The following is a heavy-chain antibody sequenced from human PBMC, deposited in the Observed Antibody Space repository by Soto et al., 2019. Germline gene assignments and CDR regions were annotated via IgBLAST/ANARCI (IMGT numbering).Heavy chain of an antibody. Sequence: QVQLVQSGAEVKKPGASVKVSCKASGYTFTGYYMHWVRQAPGQGLEWMGWINPNSGDTNYAQKFQGRVTMTRDTSISTAYMDLSSLRSDDTAVYYCARGPGMAAAGKFDYWGQGTLLTVSS. CDR3: ARGPGMAAAGKFDY. CDR2: INPNSGDT. D-gene: IGHD6-13*01. CDR1: GYTFTGYY. V-gene: IGHV1-2*02. J-gene: IGHJ4*02.